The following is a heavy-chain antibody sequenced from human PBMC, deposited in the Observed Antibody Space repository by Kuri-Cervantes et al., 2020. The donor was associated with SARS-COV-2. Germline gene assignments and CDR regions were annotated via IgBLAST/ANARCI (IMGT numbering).Heavy chain of an antibody. CDR2: IYTSGST. CDR3: ARDGYCSSTSCYAPMDV. CDR1: GGSISSGSYY. Sequence: SETLSLTCTVSGGSISSGSYYWSWIRQPAGKGLEWIGHIYTSGSTNYNPSLKSRVTISVDTSKNQFSLRLSSVTAADTAVYYCARDGYCSSTSCYAPMDVWGKGTTVTVSS. V-gene: IGHV4-61*09. D-gene: IGHD2-2*01. J-gene: IGHJ6*04.